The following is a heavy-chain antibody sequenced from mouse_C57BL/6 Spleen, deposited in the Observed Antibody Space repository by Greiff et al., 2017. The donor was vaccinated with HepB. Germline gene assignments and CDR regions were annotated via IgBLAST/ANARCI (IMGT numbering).Heavy chain of an antibody. CDR2: IDPSDSYT. V-gene: IGHV1-69*01. CDR3: ARGRITTVVPSHWYFDV. J-gene: IGHJ1*03. Sequence: VKLQQPGAELVMPGASVKLSCKASGYTFTSYWMHWVKQRPGQGLEWIGEIDPSDSYTNYNQKFKGKSTLTVDKSSSTAYMQLSSLTSEDSAVYYCARGRITTVVPSHWYFDVWGTGTTVTVSS. D-gene: IGHD1-1*01. CDR1: GYTFTSYW.